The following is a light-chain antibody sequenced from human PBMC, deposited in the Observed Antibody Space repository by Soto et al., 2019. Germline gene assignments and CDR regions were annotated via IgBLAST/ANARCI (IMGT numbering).Light chain of an antibody. V-gene: IGKV3-20*01. CDR3: HRYDNSLYT. J-gene: IGKJ2*01. CDR1: QTISSDY. Sequence: EIVLTQSPGTLSLSPGERATLSCRASQTISSDYLAWYQQKLGQAPRLLIYAASSRATGIPDRFSGSGSGTDFTLTISRLEPEDFAVYYCHRYDNSLYTFGQGTKLEIK. CDR2: AAS.